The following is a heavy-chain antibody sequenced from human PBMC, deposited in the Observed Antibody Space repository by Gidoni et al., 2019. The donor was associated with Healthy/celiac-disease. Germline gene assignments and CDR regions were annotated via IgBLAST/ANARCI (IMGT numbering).Heavy chain of an antibody. CDR3: AWGEGLDY. J-gene: IGHJ4*02. V-gene: IGHV3-30*03. CDR1: GFTFSSYG. D-gene: IGHD3-16*01. CDR2: ISYDGSNK. Sequence: QVQLVESGGGVVQPGRSLRLSCAASGFTFSSYGMHWVRQAPGKGLEWVAVISYDGSNKYYADSVKGRFTISRDNSKNTLYLQMNSLRAEDTAVYYCAWGEGLDYWGQGTLVTVSS.